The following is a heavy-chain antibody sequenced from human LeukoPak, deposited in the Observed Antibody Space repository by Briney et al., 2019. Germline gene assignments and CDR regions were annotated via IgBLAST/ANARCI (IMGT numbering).Heavy chain of an antibody. CDR3: AKDLGLSVGSTPFDY. CDR1: GFTFSDYS. CDR2: IYGSGVST. V-gene: IGHV3-23*01. J-gene: IGHJ4*02. Sequence: GGSLRLSCAASGFTFSDYSMNWVRQAPGKGLEWVSSIYGSGVSTFYADSVQGRFTISRDNFQNTLSLQMNSLRADDTAIYYCAKDLGLSVGSTPFDYWGQGTLVTVSS. D-gene: IGHD1-26*01.